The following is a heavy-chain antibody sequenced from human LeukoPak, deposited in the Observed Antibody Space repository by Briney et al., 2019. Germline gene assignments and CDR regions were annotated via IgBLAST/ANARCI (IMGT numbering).Heavy chain of an antibody. V-gene: IGHV3-23*01. J-gene: IGHJ4*02. CDR3: ARGPGDGYNYAIFDY. CDR1: GFTFSVYA. CDR2: IGGGDT. D-gene: IGHD5-24*01. Sequence: GGSLRLSCAASGFTFSVYAMSWVRQAPVKGLEWVSTIGGGDTYYADSVKGRFTISRDNSKNTLYLQMNSLRAEDTAVYYCARGPGDGYNYAIFDYWGQGTLVTVSS.